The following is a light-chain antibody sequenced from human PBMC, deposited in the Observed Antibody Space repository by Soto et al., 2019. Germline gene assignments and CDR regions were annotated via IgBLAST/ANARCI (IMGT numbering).Light chain of an antibody. CDR1: QSVSSN. Sequence: EIVMTQSPATLSVSPGDRATLSCRASQSVSSNLAWYQQKPGQAPRLLIYGASTRATGIPARFSGSGSGTEFTLTISSLQSEDFAVYYCQQYNNWPQWTLGQGTKVEIK. CDR3: QQYNNWPQWT. CDR2: GAS. V-gene: IGKV3-15*01. J-gene: IGKJ1*01.